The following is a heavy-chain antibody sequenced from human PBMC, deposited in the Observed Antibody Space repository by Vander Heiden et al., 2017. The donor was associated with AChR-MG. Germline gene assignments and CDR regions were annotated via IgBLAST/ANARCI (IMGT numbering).Heavy chain of an antibody. CDR3: AKDRWLQLIRPDAFDI. D-gene: IGHD6-13*01. CDR1: GFTFSSFG. V-gene: IGHV3-30*18. Sequence: ASGFTFSSFGMHWVRQAPGKGLGWVAVISYDGSNKYYADSVKGRFTISRDNSKNTLYLQMNSLRAEDTAVYYCAKDRWLQLIRPDAFDIWGQGTMVTVSS. CDR2: ISYDGSNK. J-gene: IGHJ3*02.